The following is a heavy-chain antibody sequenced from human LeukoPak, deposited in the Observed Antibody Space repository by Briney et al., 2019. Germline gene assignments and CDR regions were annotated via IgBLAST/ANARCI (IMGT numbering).Heavy chain of an antibody. V-gene: IGHV5-10-1*01. CDR2: IDPSDSYT. CDR3: ARHCGAAGVVDL. CDR1: GYSFTSYW. D-gene: IGHD6-13*01. Sequence: HGESLKISCKGSGYSFTSYWISWVRQMPGKGLEWMGRIDPSDSYTNYSPSFEGHVTISADKSISTAYLPWSSLKASDIPPYYCARHCGAAGVVDLWGQGTLVTVSS. J-gene: IGHJ4*02.